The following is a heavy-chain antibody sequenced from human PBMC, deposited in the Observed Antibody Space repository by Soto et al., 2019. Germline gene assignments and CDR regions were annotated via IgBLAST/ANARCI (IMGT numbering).Heavy chain of an antibody. D-gene: IGHD3-22*01. CDR2: IWYDGSNK. Sequence: QVQLVESGGGVVQPGRSLRLSCAASGFTFSSYGMHWVRQAPGKGLEWVAVIWYDGSNKYYADSVKGRFTISRDNSKNPLYLQMNSLRAEDTAVYYCARGSHLATYYYDSSGPGFDYWGQGTLVTVSS. CDR1: GFTFSSYG. CDR3: ARGSHLATYYYDSSGPGFDY. V-gene: IGHV3-33*01. J-gene: IGHJ4*02.